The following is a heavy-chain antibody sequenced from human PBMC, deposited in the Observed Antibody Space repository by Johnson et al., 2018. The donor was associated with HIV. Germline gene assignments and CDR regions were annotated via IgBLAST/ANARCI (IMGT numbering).Heavy chain of an antibody. J-gene: IGHJ3*02. CDR2: ISWDGGST. Sequence: VQLVESGGVVVQPGGSLRLSCAASGFTFDDYAMHWVRQAPGKGLEWVSLISWDGGSTGYADSVKGRFNISRDNAKNSLYLQMNSLRAEDTALYYCARVRYYDILTGPDAFDIWGQGTMVTVSS. CDR3: ARVRYYDILTGPDAFDI. CDR1: GFTFDDYA. V-gene: IGHV3-43D*04. D-gene: IGHD3-9*01.